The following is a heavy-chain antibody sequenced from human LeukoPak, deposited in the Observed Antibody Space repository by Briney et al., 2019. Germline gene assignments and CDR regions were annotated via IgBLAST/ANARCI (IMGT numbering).Heavy chain of an antibody. CDR3: ARRAGEYSHPYDY. D-gene: IGHD2-15*01. V-gene: IGHV3-53*01. CDR2: IYSGGNT. CDR1: GFTVSSNS. Sequence: PGGSLRLSCTVSGFTVSSNSWSRVRQAPGKGLEWVSFIYSGGNTHYSDSVKGRLTISRDNSKNTLYLQTNSLRAEDTAIYYCARRAGEYSHPYDYWGQGTLVTVSS. J-gene: IGHJ4*02.